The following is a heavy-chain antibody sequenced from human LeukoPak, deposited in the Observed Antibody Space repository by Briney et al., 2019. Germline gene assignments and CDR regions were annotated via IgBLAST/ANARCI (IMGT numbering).Heavy chain of an antibody. V-gene: IGHV3-21*01. D-gene: IGHD3-10*01. CDR2: ISSSSYYI. CDR1: GFTFRSYS. CDR3: ARDRRPYYYGSGSYSNAFDI. Sequence: PGGSLRLSCAVSGFTFRSYSMNWVRQAPGKGLEWVSSISSSSYYIYYADSVKGRFTISRDNAKNSLFLQMNSLRAEDTAVYYCARDRRPYYYGSGSYSNAFDIWGQGTMVTVSS. J-gene: IGHJ3*02.